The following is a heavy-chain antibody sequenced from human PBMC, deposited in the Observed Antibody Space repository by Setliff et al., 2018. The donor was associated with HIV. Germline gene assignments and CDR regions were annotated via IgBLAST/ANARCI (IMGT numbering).Heavy chain of an antibody. CDR2: IIPIFGTA. V-gene: IGHV1-69*13. J-gene: IGHJ4*02. CDR3: ATLDYYGSQTYNLALHY. CDR1: GGTFSSHA. D-gene: IGHD3-10*01. Sequence: ASVKVSCKASGGTFSSHAISWVRQAPGQGLEWMGGIIPIFGTANYAQKFQGRVTITADESTSTAYMELNSLRSEDTAMYYCATLDYYGSQTYNLALHYWGQGTLVTVSS.